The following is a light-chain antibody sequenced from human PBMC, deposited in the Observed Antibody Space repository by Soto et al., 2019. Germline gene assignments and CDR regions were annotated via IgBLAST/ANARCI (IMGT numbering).Light chain of an antibody. V-gene: IGKV3-15*01. CDR2: GAS. Sequence: EIVMTQSPATLSVSPGERATLSCRASQSVSSNLAWYQQKPGQAPRLLIYGASTRATGIPARFSGSGSGTELSLTISSLQSEDVAVYYCQQYSNWPRTFGQGTKVEIK. CDR3: QQYSNWPRT. J-gene: IGKJ1*01. CDR1: QSVSSN.